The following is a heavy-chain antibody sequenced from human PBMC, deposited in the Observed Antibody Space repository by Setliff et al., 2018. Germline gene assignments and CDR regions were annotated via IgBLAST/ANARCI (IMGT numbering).Heavy chain of an antibody. CDR3: ARVGSSSWLHPVVYYYYGMDV. D-gene: IGHD6-13*01. CDR2: SSAYNGNT. J-gene: IGHJ6*02. CDR1: GYTFTSYD. V-gene: IGHV1-18*01. Sequence: ASVKVSCKASGYTFTSYDINWVRQAPGQGLEWMGWSSAYNGNTNYAKKLQGRVTMTTDTSTSTAYMELRSLRSDDTAVYYCARVGSSSWLHPVVYYYYGMDVWGQGTTVTVSS.